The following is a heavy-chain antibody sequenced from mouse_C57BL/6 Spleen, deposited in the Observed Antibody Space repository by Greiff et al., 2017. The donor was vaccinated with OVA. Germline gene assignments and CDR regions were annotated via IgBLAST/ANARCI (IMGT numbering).Heavy chain of an antibody. CDR3: ARRTYDGSSYGYFDV. J-gene: IGHJ1*03. D-gene: IGHD1-1*01. Sequence: QVQLQQPGAELVMPGASVKLSCKASGYTFTSYWMHWVKQRPGHGLAWIGEIDSSDSYPTYNQKFKGKSTLTVANSSSTAYMQLCSLTSEVSACDYCARRTYDGSSYGYFDVWGTGTTVTVSS. CDR1: GYTFTSYW. CDR2: IDSSDSYP. V-gene: IGHV1-69*01.